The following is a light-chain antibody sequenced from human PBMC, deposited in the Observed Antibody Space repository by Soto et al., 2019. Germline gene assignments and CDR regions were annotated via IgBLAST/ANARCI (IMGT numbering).Light chain of an antibody. J-gene: IGLJ1*01. CDR1: SSDVGYYNY. CDR3: SSYEGSNYPYV. V-gene: IGLV2-8*01. Sequence: QSALAQPPSASGSPGQSVTIACTGTSSDVGYYNYVSWYQQPPGKAPKLLIYDVSKRPSGVPDRFSGSKSGNTASLTVSGLQAEDEGAYYCSSYEGSNYPYVFGTGTKVTVL. CDR2: DVS.